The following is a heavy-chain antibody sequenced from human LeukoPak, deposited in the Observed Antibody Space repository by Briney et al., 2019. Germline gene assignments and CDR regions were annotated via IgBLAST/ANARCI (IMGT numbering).Heavy chain of an antibody. V-gene: IGHV3-48*04. D-gene: IGHD5-12*01. J-gene: IGHJ4*02. CDR2: INSDADSI. CDR3: AKVVSGYHFDY. CDR1: GFTFSSYA. Sequence: PGGSLRLSCAVSGFTFSSYAMNWVRQAPGKGLEWVSYINSDADSIYYANSVKGRFTISRDNAKKSLYLQMNSLGAEDTAMYYCAKVVSGYHFDYWGQGTLVTVSS.